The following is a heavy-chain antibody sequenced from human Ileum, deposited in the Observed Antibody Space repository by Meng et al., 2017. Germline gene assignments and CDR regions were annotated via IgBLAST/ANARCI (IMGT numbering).Heavy chain of an antibody. Sequence: QVQLVQSGAEVKKPGASVNVSCKASGYMFTRYGIGWVRQAPGQGLEWMGWISAYSGNTKYAQKLQGRVTMTTDTSTSTAYMELRNLRSDDTAVYYCARDTVGTTLGDYWGQGTLVTVSS. CDR2: ISAYSGNT. J-gene: IGHJ4*02. CDR1: GYMFTRYG. V-gene: IGHV1-18*01. CDR3: ARDTVGTTLGDY. D-gene: IGHD4-23*01.